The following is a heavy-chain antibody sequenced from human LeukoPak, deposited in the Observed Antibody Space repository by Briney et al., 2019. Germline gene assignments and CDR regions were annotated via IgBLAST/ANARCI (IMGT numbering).Heavy chain of an antibody. CDR1: GFTFSSYA. J-gene: IGHJ4*02. CDR2: ISSNGGST. CDR3: VPVYYGSGSYPH. D-gene: IGHD3-10*01. V-gene: IGHV3-64D*06. Sequence: GSLRLSCSASGFTFSSYAMHWVRQAPGKGLEYVSAISSNGGSTYYADSVKGRFTISRDNSKNTLYLQMSSLRAEDTAVYYCVPVYYGSGSYPHWGQGTLVTVPS.